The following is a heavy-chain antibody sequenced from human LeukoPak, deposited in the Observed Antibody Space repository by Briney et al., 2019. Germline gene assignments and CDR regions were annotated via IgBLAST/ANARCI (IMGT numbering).Heavy chain of an antibody. CDR3: ARDFAAPYTGYNYVFDY. CDR2: ISSSGTTI. J-gene: IGHJ4*02. CDR1: GFTFSSYE. D-gene: IGHD3-10*02. Sequence: PGGSLRLSCAASGFTFSSYEMNWVRQAPGKGLEWVSYISSSGTTINYADSVKGRFTISRDNAKNSLYLQMNSLRADDTAVYYCARDFAAPYTGYNYVFDYWGQGTLVTVSS. V-gene: IGHV3-48*03.